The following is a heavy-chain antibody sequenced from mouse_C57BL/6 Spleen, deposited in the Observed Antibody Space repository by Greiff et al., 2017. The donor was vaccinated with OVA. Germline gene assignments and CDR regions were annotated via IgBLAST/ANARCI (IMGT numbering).Heavy chain of an antibody. V-gene: IGHV1-69*01. J-gene: IGHJ2*01. CDR2: IDPSDSYT. CDR1: GYTFTSYW. D-gene: IGHD3-2*02. Sequence: QVQLQQPGAELVMPGASVKLSCKASGYTFTSYWMHWVKQRPGQGLEWIGEIDPSDSYTTYNQKFKGKSTVTVDKSSSTAYMQLSSLTSEDSAVYYCARGAQAHFDYWGQGTTLTVSS. CDR3: ARGAQAHFDY.